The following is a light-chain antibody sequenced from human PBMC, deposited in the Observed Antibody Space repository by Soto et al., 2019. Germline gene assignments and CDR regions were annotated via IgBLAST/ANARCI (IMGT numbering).Light chain of an antibody. CDR1: SSDVGGYNY. Sequence: QSVLTQPASVSGSPGQSITISCPGTSSDVGGYNYVSWYQQYPGKAPKVMIYDVTNRPSGVSNRFSGSRSGNTASLTISGLQAEDEADYYCCSFTTSSTYVFGTGTKVTVL. CDR2: DVT. CDR3: CSFTTSSTYV. J-gene: IGLJ1*01. V-gene: IGLV2-14*01.